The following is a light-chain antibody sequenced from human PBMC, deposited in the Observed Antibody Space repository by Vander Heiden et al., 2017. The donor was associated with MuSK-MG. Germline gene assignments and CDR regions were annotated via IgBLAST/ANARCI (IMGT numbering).Light chain of an antibody. J-gene: IGKJ4*01. V-gene: IGKV3-15*01. CDR2: GAS. CDR1: QNIVNK. CDR3: QQHKNWPPLT. Sequence: EIVMTQSPVTLSVSPGERATLSCRASQNIVNKLAWYQQKPGQAPRLLIFGASTRATGIPARFSGSGYGTEFTLTISSRQSEDSAVYYCQQHKNWPPLTFGGGTKVEIK.